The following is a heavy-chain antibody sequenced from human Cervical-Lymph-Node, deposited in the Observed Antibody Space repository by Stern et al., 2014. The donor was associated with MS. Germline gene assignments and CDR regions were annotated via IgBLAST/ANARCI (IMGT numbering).Heavy chain of an antibody. V-gene: IGHV1-69*02. CDR3: AGPAPLD. J-gene: IGHJ4*02. CDR2: IIPALNVA. Sequence: VQLVESGAELKKPGSSVKVCCKASGGSLSTYTITWVRQAPGQGLEWMGRIIPALNVANYAQKFQGRLTITADKSTSTAYMEMSSLRSDDTAVYYCAGPAPLDWGQGTLVTVSS. D-gene: IGHD2-2*01. CDR1: GGSLSTYT.